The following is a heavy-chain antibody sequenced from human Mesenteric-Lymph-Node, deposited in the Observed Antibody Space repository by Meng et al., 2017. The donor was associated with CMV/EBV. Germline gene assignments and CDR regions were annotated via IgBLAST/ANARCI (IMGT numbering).Heavy chain of an antibody. J-gene: IGHJ6*02. CDR2: IYYSGST. V-gene: IGHV4-59*01. CDR1: GGSISSYY. Sequence: SETLSLTCTVSGGSISSYYWSWIRQPPGKGLEWIGYIYYSGSTNYNPSLKSRVTISVDTSKNQFSLKLSSVTAADTAVYYCAREDIVVVPAGHTSYYYGMDVWGQGTTVTVSS. CDR3: AREDIVVVPAGHTSYYYGMDV. D-gene: IGHD2-2*01.